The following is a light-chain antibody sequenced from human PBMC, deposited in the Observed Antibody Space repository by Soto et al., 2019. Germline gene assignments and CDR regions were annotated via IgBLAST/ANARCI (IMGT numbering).Light chain of an antibody. CDR1: QNINNY. CDR3: QQYENLPT. V-gene: IGKV1-33*01. J-gene: IGKJ5*01. CDR2: DAS. Sequence: DIQMTQSPSSLSASVVYRVTITCQAMQNINNYLNWYQQKPGRAPKLLIYDASNLEAGVPSRFRGSGSGTDFTFTISRLQPEDIATYYCQQYENLPTFGQGTRLEIK.